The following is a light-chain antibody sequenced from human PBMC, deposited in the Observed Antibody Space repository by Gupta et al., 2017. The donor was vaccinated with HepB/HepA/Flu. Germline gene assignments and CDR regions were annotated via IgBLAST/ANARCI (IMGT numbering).Light chain of an antibody. CDR2: DAY. Sequence: EIVFTHSPATLSLSPGEIATLTGRASQSVSTYLDWYQQKPGQAPRIIIYDAYNRATGIPARVSGSGSARNFTLNSSSQETGDFDAYDSHQRSPITFGQGT. CDR3: HQRSPIT. V-gene: IGKV3-11*02. J-gene: IGKJ5*01. CDR1: QSVSTY.